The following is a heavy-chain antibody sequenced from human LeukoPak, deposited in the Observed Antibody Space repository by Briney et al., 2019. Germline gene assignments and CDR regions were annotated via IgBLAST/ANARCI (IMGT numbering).Heavy chain of an antibody. Sequence: EASVKVSCKASGYTFTSYGISWVRQAPGQGLEWMGWISAYNGNTNYAQKLQGGVTMTTDTSTSTAYMELRSLRSDDTAVYYCARGTSISMYYDFWSGYYRPEYFQHWGQGTLVTVSS. D-gene: IGHD3-3*01. CDR2: ISAYNGNT. J-gene: IGHJ1*01. V-gene: IGHV1-18*01. CDR3: ARGTSISMYYDFWSGYYRPEYFQH. CDR1: GYTFTSYG.